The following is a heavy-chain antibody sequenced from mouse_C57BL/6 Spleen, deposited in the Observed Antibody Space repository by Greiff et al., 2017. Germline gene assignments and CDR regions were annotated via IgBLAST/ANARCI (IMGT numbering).Heavy chain of an antibody. CDR3: ARPHYGSPWFAY. V-gene: IGHV1-22*01. CDR2: INPNNGGT. J-gene: IGHJ3*01. Sequence: VQLKESGPELVKPGASVKMSCKASGYTFTDYNMHWVKQSHGKSLEWIGYINPNNGGTSYNQKFKGKATLTVNKSSSTAYMELRSLTSEDSAVYYCARPHYGSPWFAYWGQGTLVTVSA. CDR1: GYTFTDYN. D-gene: IGHD1-1*01.